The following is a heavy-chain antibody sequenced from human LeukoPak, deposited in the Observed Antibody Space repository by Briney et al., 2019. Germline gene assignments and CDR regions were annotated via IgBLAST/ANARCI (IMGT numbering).Heavy chain of an antibody. D-gene: IGHD2-2*01. V-gene: IGHV3-30*03. CDR2: ISYDGSNK. CDR1: GFTFSSYG. J-gene: IGHJ4*02. Sequence: PGRSLRLSCAASGFTFSSYGMHWVRQAPGKGLEWVAVISYDGSNKYYADSVKGRFTISRDNAENSLYLQMNSLRAEDTAVYYCARGASTFDYWGQGTLVTVSS. CDR3: ARGASTFDY.